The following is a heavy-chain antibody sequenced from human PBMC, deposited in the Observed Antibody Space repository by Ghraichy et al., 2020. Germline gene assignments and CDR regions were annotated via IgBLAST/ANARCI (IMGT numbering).Heavy chain of an antibody. Sequence: GESLNISCTASGFTITNYWMTWVRQAPGKGLEWVASIKHDGSVIHYVDSVRGRFTISRDNAENSLYLQMDSLRAEDTAVYYCARPILPNADMVFDYWGQGTLVTVSS. J-gene: IGHJ4*02. CDR1: GFTITNYW. D-gene: IGHD5-18*01. CDR3: ARPILPNADMVFDY. V-gene: IGHV3-7*03. CDR2: IKHDGSVI.